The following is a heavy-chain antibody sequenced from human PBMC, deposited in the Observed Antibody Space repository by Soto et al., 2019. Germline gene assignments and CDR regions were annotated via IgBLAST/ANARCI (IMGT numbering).Heavy chain of an antibody. V-gene: IGHV3-23*01. CDR3: ARRGSGSYYDY. CDR1: GFTFSSYA. J-gene: IGHJ4*02. CDR2: ISGSGDST. Sequence: EVQLLESGGGLVQPGGSLRLSCAVSGFTFSSYAMRWVRQAPVKGLEWVSAISGSGDSTYYADSVKGRFTISRDNSKNTLYLQMNSLRAEDTAVYYCARRGSGSYYDYRGQGTLVTVSS. D-gene: IGHD1-26*01.